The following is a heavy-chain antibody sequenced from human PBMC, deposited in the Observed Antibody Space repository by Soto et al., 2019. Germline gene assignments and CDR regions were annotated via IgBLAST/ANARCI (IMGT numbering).Heavy chain of an antibody. J-gene: IGHJ5*02. V-gene: IGHV3-21*01. CDR2: ISSSSSYI. CDR1: GFTFSSYS. D-gene: IGHD3-3*01. Sequence: EVQLVESGGGLVKPGGCLRLSCAASGFTFSSYSMNWVRQAPGKGLEWVSSISSSSSYIYYADSVKGRFTISRDNANNALYQQMNSLRADDTAEYYCERGRAATYYDFCSQKLVRHNGFDPWGQGTLVTVSS. CDR3: ERGRAATYYDFCSQKLVRHNGFDP.